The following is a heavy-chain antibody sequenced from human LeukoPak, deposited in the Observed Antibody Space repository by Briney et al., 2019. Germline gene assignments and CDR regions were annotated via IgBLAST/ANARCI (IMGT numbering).Heavy chain of an antibody. Sequence: SETLPLTCTVSGGSISSYYWSWIRQPPGKGLEWIGYIYYSESTNYNPSLKSRVTISEDTSKNQFSLALTSVTAADTAVYYCARALFRYDSSSRSLHWYFDLWGRGTLVTVSS. D-gene: IGHD3-22*01. CDR1: GGSISSYY. CDR3: ARALFRYDSSSRSLHWYFDL. CDR2: IYYSEST. V-gene: IGHV4-59*01. J-gene: IGHJ2*01.